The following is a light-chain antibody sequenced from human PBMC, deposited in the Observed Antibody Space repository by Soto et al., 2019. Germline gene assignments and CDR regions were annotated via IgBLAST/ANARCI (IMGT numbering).Light chain of an antibody. CDR3: SSYTSSSTLNYG. J-gene: IGLJ1*01. CDR2: DVS. V-gene: IGLV2-14*01. CDR1: SSDVGGYNY. Sequence: QSALTQPASVSGSPGQSITISCTGTSSDVGGYNYVSWYQQHPGKAPKLMIYDVSNRPSGVSNRFSGSKSGNTASLTISGLQAEDEADYYCSSYTSSSTLNYGSGTGTKVTVL.